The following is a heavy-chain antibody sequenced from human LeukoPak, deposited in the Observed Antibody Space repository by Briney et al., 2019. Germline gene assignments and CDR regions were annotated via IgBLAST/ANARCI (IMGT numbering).Heavy chain of an antibody. V-gene: IGHV3-23*01. Sequence: GGSLRLSCAASGFSFSDYAMSWVRQAPARGPEWVSSIRGGGDTFYADSVKGRFTLSRDDSRNTVYLQLNNLRVEDTAIYYCAKANWVSNADAVWWGQGNQVTVSS. CDR1: GFSFSDYA. CDR3: AKANWVSNADAVW. D-gene: IGHD1-1*01. CDR2: IRGGGDT. J-gene: IGHJ4*02.